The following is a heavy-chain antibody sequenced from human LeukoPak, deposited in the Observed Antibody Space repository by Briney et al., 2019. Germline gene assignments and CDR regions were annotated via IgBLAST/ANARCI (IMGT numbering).Heavy chain of an antibody. CDR2: VYYSGST. CDR1: GGSISSYH. J-gene: IGHJ5*02. Sequence: SETLSLTCTVSGGSISSYHWSWIRQPPGKGLEWMGYVYYSGSTNYNPSLKSRVTISIDTSKNQFSLKLSSVTAADTAVYYCARGTTYYYGSGSSGLDPWGQGTLVTVSS. V-gene: IGHV4-59*01. CDR3: ARGTTYYYGSGSSGLDP. D-gene: IGHD3-10*01.